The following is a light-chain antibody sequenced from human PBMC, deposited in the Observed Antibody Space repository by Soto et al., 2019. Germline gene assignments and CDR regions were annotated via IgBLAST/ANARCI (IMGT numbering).Light chain of an antibody. CDR1: QSVSSSF. Sequence: EIVLAQSPGTLSLSTGESATLSCRASQSVSSSFLAWYQQKAGQAPRLLIYGASRRATGIPDRFSGSGSGTDFTLTISRLEPEDFAVYYCQQYGSSGTFGQGTKVDIK. V-gene: IGKV3-20*01. CDR3: QQYGSSGT. CDR2: GAS. J-gene: IGKJ1*01.